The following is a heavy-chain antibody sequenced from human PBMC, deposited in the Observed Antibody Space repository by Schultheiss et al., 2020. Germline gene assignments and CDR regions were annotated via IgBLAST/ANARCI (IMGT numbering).Heavy chain of an antibody. J-gene: IGHJ6*02. CDR1: GGSISSYY. Sequence: SETLSLTCTVSGGSISSYYWSWIRQPPGKGLEWIGEINHSGSTNYNPSLKSRVTISVDTSKNQLSLKLSSVTAADTAVYYCARPLYDLPSGGWQASYYYYYYGMDVWGQGTTVTVSS. CDR2: INHSGST. V-gene: IGHV4-59*08. CDR3: ARPLYDLPSGGWQASYYYYYYGMDV. D-gene: IGHD3-22*01.